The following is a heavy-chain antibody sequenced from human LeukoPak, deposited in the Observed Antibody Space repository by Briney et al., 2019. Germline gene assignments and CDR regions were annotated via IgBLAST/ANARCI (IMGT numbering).Heavy chain of an antibody. J-gene: IGHJ4*02. D-gene: IGHD1-26*01. CDR1: GLTVSTNY. Sequence: GGSLRLSCAASGLTVSTNYMSWVRQAPGKGLEWVSAISGSGGSTYYADSVKGRFTISRDNSKNTLYLQMNSLRAEDTAVYYCAKVVGATSLDYWGQGTLVTVSS. CDR3: AKVVGATSLDY. CDR2: ISGSGGST. V-gene: IGHV3-23*01.